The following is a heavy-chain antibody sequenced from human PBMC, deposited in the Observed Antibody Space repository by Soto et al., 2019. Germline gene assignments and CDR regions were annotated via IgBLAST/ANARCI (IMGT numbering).Heavy chain of an antibody. CDR1: GGSMSTYS. D-gene: IGHD3-10*01. Sequence: SETLSLTCTVSGGSMSTYSWSWIRQPAGKGLEWIGRIFASGSTNYNPSLKSRLTISVDTSKNQFSLRLSSVTAADTAVYYCAVLGEFQSYYYGMNVWGQGTTVTVSS. V-gene: IGHV4-4*07. CDR2: IFASGST. CDR3: AVLGEFQSYYYGMNV. J-gene: IGHJ6*02.